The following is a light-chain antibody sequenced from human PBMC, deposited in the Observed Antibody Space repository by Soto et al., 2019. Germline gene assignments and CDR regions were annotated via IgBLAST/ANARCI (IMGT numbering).Light chain of an antibody. CDR3: QQYDNLPT. J-gene: IGKJ2*01. CDR1: QDIDNY. V-gene: IGKV1-33*01. CDR2: DAS. Sequence: DIQMTQSPSSLSASVGDRVTITCQASQDIDNYLNWYQQKPGKAPKLLINDASNLETGVPSMFSGSGSGTDFTFTISSLQPEDIATYYCQQYDNLPTFGQGTKLEIK.